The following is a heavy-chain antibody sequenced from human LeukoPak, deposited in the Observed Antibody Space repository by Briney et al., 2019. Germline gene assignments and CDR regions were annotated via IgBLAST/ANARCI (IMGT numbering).Heavy chain of an antibody. J-gene: IGHJ4*02. V-gene: IGHV4-39*07. CDR1: CGSISSSSYY. CDR2: IYYSGST. Sequence: PSETLSLTCTVSCGSISSSSYYWGWIRQPPGKGLEWIGSIYYSGSTYYNPSLKSRVTISVDTSKNQFSLKLSSVTAADTAVYYCARVSGWYLSDYWGQGTLVTISS. D-gene: IGHD6-19*01. CDR3: ARVSGWYLSDY.